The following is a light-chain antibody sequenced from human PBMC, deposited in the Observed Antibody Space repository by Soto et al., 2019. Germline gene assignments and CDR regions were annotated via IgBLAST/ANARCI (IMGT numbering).Light chain of an antibody. CDR1: QSVLSNSNHRNY. CDR2: WAS. V-gene: IGKV4-1*01. CDR3: QQQYSTPPLA. J-gene: IGKJ4*01. Sequence: DIVMTQSPDSLAVSLGERATINCKSSQSVLSNSNHRNYLAWYQQKPGQPPQLLVYWASIRESGVPDRFSGRASGTDSTINLSSLQAEDGAMYYWQQQYSTPPLAFGGGTKVEIK.